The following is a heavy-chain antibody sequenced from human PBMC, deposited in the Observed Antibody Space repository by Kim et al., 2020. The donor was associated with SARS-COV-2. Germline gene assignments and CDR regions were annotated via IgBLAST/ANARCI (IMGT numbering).Heavy chain of an antibody. Sequence: GGSLRLSCVASEFIFSNYWMHWVRQAPGKGLEWVSRISFDGSSPSYADSVRPRFTISRDNAENTLYLQMNSLRAEDTAVYYCIRSTYYSSSGNPFDTWGRGTLVTVSS. CDR2: ISFDGSSP. CDR1: EFIFSNYW. CDR3: IRSTYYSSSGNPFDT. J-gene: IGHJ4*02. D-gene: IGHD3-10*01. V-gene: IGHV3-74*01.